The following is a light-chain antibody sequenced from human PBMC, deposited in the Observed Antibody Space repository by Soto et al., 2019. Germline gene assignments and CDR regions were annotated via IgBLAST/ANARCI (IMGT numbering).Light chain of an antibody. Sequence: QSVLTQPASVSGSPGQSITISCTGTSSDVGSYNLVSWYQQHPGKAPKLMIYEGSKRPSGVSNRFSGSKSGNPASLTISGLQAEDEADYYCCSYAGSSTSVFGTGTKLTVL. CDR3: CSYAGSSTSV. J-gene: IGLJ1*01. V-gene: IGLV2-23*01. CDR1: SSDVGSYNL. CDR2: EGS.